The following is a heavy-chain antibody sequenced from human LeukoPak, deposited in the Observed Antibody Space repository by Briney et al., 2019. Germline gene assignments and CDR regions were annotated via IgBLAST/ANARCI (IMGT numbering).Heavy chain of an antibody. Sequence: ASVKVSCKVSGYTLTELSMYWVRQAPGKGLEWMGGFDPEDGETIYAQKFQGRVTMTEDTSTDTAYMELSSLRSEDTAVYYCATVSGWSYYFDYWGQGTLVTVSS. J-gene: IGHJ4*02. CDR3: ATVSGWSYYFDY. D-gene: IGHD6-19*01. CDR2: FDPEDGET. CDR1: GYTLTELS. V-gene: IGHV1-24*01.